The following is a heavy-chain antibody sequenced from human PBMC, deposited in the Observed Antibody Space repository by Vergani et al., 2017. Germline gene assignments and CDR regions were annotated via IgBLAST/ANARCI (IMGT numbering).Heavy chain of an antibody. Sequence: QVQLQESGPALVKPSETLSLTCAVSGYSISSGYYWGWIRQPPGKGLEWIGSIYHSGSTYYNPSLKSRVTISVDTSKNQFSLKLSSVTAADTAVYYCARHSERYYYDSSGYWGCWGQGTLVTVSS. CDR3: ARHSERYYYDSSGYWGC. CDR1: GYSISSGYY. J-gene: IGHJ4*02. V-gene: IGHV4-38-2*01. D-gene: IGHD3-22*01. CDR2: IYHSGST.